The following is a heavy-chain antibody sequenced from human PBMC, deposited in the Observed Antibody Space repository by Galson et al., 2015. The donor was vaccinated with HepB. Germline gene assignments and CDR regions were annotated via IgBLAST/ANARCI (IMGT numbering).Heavy chain of an antibody. V-gene: IGHV1-18*04. D-gene: IGHD2-8*01. Sequence: SVKVSCKASGYTFTNYGLSWVRQAPGQGLEWMGWISSYNGNRNYRQNFQGRVTMTEDTSTDTAYMELSSLRSEDTAVYYCATEMVYAINPLDDWGQGTLVTVSS. J-gene: IGHJ4*02. CDR3: ATEMVYAINPLDD. CDR1: GYTFTNYG. CDR2: ISSYNGNR.